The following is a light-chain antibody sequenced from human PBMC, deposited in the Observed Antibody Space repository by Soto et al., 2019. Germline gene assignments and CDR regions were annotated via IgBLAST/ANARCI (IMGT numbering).Light chain of an antibody. CDR3: QQYNSYWT. V-gene: IGKV1-5*03. CDR1: QSISSW. Sequence: DIQMTQSPSTLSASVGDRVTITCWASQSISSWLAWYQQKPGQAPRLLIYKASSLESGVPSRFSGSGSGTEFILTISSLQPDDFATYYCQQYNSYWTFGQGTKVEIK. J-gene: IGKJ1*01. CDR2: KAS.